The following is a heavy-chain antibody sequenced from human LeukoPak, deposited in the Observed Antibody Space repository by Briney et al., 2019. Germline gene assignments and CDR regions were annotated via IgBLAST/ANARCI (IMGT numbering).Heavy chain of an antibody. Sequence: KPSETLSLTCTVSGGSISSYYWSWIRQPPGKGLEWIGSIYYSGSTYYNPSLKSRVTISVDTSKNQFSLKLSSVTAADTAVYYCARVDYYDSSGYYFDYWGQGTLVTVSS. CDR3: ARVDYYDSSGYYFDY. J-gene: IGHJ4*02. CDR2: IYYSGST. V-gene: IGHV4-59*05. D-gene: IGHD3-22*01. CDR1: GGSISSYY.